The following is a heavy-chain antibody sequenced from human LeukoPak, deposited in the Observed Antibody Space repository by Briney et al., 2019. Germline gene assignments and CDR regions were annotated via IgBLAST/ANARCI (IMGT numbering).Heavy chain of an antibody. CDR2: LTTGRGET. CDR3: ARGGQQWRGGNYFDS. Sequence: ASVKVSCKASGYTFTDYALHWVRQAPGQSLEWMGWLTTGRGETRYQRRITLTRDKSANTVYMDLSDLTSEDTAVYYCARGGQQWRGGNYFDSWGQGTLVAVSS. CDR1: GYTFTDYA. V-gene: IGHV1-3*04. J-gene: IGHJ4*02. D-gene: IGHD6-19*01.